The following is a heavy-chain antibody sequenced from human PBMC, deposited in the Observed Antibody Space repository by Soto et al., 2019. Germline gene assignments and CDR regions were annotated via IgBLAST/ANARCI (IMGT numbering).Heavy chain of an antibody. CDR2: IGTAGDT. CDR3: ASEVYSSSWYSSPWFDP. J-gene: IGHJ5*02. D-gene: IGHD6-13*01. V-gene: IGHV3-13*01. Sequence: GGSLRLSCAASGFTFSSYDMHWVRQATGKGLEWVSAIGTAGDTYYPGSVKGRFTISRENAKNSLYLQMNSLRAGDTAVYYCASEVYSSSWYSSPWFDPWGQGTLVTVSS. CDR1: GFTFSSYD.